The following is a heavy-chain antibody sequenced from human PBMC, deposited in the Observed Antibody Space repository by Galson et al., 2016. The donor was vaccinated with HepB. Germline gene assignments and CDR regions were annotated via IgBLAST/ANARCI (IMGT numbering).Heavy chain of an antibody. D-gene: IGHD3-3*01. J-gene: IGHJ6*02. CDR2: MFYSGST. Sequence: SETLSLTCSVSGGSISSSSYFWGWIRQPPGKGLEWIGSMFYSGSTYYNPSLKSRVTISVDTSKNQFSLKLSSVTAADKAVYYFVRHEFEAHYDFDHYFYGMDVWGQGTTVTVSS. CDR1: GGSISSSSYF. V-gene: IGHV4-39*01. CDR3: VRHEFEAHYDFDHYFYGMDV.